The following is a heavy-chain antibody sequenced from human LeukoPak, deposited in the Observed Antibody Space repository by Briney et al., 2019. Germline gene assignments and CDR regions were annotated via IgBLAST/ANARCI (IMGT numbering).Heavy chain of an antibody. CDR3: ARQAIPDEHIAARRNHAFDI. J-gene: IGHJ3*02. CDR1: GFTFSSYG. Sequence: GGSLRLSCAASGFTFSSYGMHWVRQAPGKGLEWVAFIRYDESNKYYADSVKGRFTISRDNSKNTLYLQMNSLRAEDTAVYYCARQAIPDEHIAARRNHAFDIWGQGTMVTVSS. D-gene: IGHD6-6*01. V-gene: IGHV3-30*02. CDR2: IRYDESNK.